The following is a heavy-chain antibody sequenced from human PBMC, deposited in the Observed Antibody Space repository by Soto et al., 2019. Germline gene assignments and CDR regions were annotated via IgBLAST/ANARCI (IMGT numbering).Heavy chain of an antibody. D-gene: IGHD3-22*01. CDR2: IYYSGST. CDR1: GGSISSGDYY. V-gene: IGHV4-30-4*02. J-gene: IGHJ4*02. CDR3: ATPQDYDDCLDS. Sequence: SETLSLTCTVSGGSISSGDYYCSWIRQPPGKGLAWIGYIYYSGSTYYNPSLKSRVTISVDTPGNTAYLELNSLISEDTAVYYCATPQDYDDCLDSWGQGTLVTVSS.